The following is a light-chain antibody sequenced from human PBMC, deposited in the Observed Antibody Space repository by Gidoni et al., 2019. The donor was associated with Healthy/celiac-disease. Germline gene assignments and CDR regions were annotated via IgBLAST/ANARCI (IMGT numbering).Light chain of an antibody. Sequence: EIVLTQSPGTLSLSPGERATLSCRASQSVSSSYLAWYQQNPGQAPRLLIYGASSRATGIPDRFSGSGSGTDFTLTISRLEPEDFAVYYCQQYGSSPLMCSFGQGTKLEIK. CDR3: QQYGSSPLMCS. J-gene: IGKJ2*04. CDR2: GAS. V-gene: IGKV3-20*01. CDR1: QSVSSSY.